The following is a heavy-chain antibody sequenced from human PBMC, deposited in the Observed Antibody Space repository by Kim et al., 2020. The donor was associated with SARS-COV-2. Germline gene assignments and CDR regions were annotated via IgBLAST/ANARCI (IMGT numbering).Heavy chain of an antibody. V-gene: IGHV1-8*01. CDR3: ARGAAEYYYGSGSHTYYMDV. Sequence: ASVKVSCKASGYTFTSYDINWVRQATGQGLEWMGWMNPNSGNTGYAQKFQGRVTMTRNTSISTAYMELSSLRSEDTAVYYCARGAAEYYYGSGSHTYYMDVWGKGTTVTVSS. J-gene: IGHJ6*03. CDR1: GYTFTSYD. CDR2: MNPNSGNT. D-gene: IGHD3-10*01.